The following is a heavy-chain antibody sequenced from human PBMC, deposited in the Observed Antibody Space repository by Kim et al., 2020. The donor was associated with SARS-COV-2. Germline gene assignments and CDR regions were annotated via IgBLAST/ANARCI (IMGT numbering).Heavy chain of an antibody. V-gene: IGHV4-59*01. CDR2: IYYSGNT. D-gene: IGHD4-17*01. J-gene: IGHJ4*02. CDR3: ARSRDYGGRFDS. CDR1: GGSISSNY. Sequence: SETLSLTCSVSGGSISSNYWSWMRQPPGKGLEWVGYIYYSGNTYYNPSLKSRVTISIDTSKTQLSLKLTSVTAADTAMYYCARSRDYGGRFDSWGQGTLVTVSS.